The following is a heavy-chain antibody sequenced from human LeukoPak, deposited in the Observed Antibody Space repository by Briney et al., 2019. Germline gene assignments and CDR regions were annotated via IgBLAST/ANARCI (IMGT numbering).Heavy chain of an antibody. D-gene: IGHD3-22*01. CDR2: IKDDGGEK. CDR1: GFTFTSYW. J-gene: IGHJ4*02. Sequence: GGSLRLSCAASGFTFTSYWMSWVRQAPGKGLEWVANIKDDGGEKYYVDSVKGRFTISRDNTKNLLFLQMNSLRAEDTAVYYCGRDPYYDSLDYWGQGTLVTVSS. V-gene: IGHV3-7*01. CDR3: GRDPYYDSLDY.